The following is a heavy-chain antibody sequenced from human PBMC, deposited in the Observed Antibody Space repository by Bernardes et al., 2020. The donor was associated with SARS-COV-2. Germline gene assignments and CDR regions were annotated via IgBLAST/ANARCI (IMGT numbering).Heavy chain of an antibody. CDR1: GYTFSTYW. Sequence: GESLKISCKGSGYTFSTYWIAWVRRMPGKGLEWMGVIYPRDSDTRYSPSFQGHVTISADKSISTAYLQWNSLKASDTATYYCARLGYCGESTCYGFDYWGQGTLVTVSS. CDR3: ARLGYCGESTCYGFDY. CDR2: IYPRDSDT. J-gene: IGHJ4*02. V-gene: IGHV5-51*01. D-gene: IGHD2-2*01.